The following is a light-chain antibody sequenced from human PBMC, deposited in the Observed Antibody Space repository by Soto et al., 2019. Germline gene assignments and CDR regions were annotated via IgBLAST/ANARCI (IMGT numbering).Light chain of an antibody. CDR1: SRDVGGYNY. CDR2: EVS. Sequence: QSVLTQPASVSGSPGQSITISCTGTSRDVGGYNYVSWYQQHPGKAPKLMIYEVSNRPSGVSNRFSGSKSGNTASLTISGLQAEDEADYYCSSYTSSFTPAVFGTGTKVTVL. J-gene: IGLJ1*01. CDR3: SSYTSSFTPAV. V-gene: IGLV2-14*01.